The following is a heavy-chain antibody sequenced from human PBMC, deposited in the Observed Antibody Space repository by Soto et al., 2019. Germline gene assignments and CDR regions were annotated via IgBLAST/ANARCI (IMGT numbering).Heavy chain of an antibody. CDR2: IWYDGSNN. V-gene: IGHV3-33*01. D-gene: IGHD3-9*01. Sequence: QVQLVESGGGVVQPGRSLRLSCAASGFTFSRYGMHWVRQAPGQVLEWVAVIWYDGSNNYYADSVKGRFTISRDNSKNTLYLQINSRRAEDPAVYYCERDELRYFDWLPSRWAFDIWGQGTMVTVSS. CDR1: GFTFSRYG. J-gene: IGHJ3*02. CDR3: ERDELRYFDWLPSRWAFDI.